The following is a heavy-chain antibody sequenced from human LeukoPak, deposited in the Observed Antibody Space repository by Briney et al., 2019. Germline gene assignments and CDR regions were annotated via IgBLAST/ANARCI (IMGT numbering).Heavy chain of an antibody. J-gene: IGHJ4*02. CDR3: ARVGVGATNWDFDY. D-gene: IGHD1-26*01. V-gene: IGHV3-21*01. CDR1: GFTFSSYW. Sequence: GGSLRLSCAASGFTFSSYWMSWVRQAPGKGLEWVSSISSSGSYIFYADSVKGRFTISRDNAKNSVYLQMNSLRAEDTAVYYCARVGVGATNWDFDYWGQGTLVTVSS. CDR2: ISSSGSYI.